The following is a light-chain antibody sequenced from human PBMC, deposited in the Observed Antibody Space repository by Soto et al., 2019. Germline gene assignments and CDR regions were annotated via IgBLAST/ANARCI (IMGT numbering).Light chain of an antibody. V-gene: IGLV2-8*01. CDR2: DVH. CDR1: RDDVGGYNY. CDR3: NSYAGRNNFV. J-gene: IGLJ1*01. Sequence: QSALTQPPSASGSPGQSITISCTGSRDDVGGYNYVSWYQQHPGKAPQLIIYDVHKRPSGVPDRFSGSKSDNTASLTVSGLQTDDEADYYCNSYAGRNNFVFGTGTKVTVL.